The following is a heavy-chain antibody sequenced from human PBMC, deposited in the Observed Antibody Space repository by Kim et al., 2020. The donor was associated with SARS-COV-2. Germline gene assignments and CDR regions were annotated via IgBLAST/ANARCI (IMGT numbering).Heavy chain of an antibody. V-gene: IGHV3-30*07. Sequence: VKGRFTIPSDKSKNTLYLKMNSLRAEETAVYYCARDSERFLGWLLYSFDYWGQGTLVTVSS. J-gene: IGHJ4*02. CDR3: ARDSERFLGWLLYSFDY. D-gene: IGHD3-3*01.